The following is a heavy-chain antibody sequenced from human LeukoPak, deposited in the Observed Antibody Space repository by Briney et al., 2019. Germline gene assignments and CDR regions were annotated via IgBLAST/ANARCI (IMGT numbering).Heavy chain of an antibody. CDR2: TYHSGST. D-gene: IGHD3-10*01. J-gene: IGHJ4*02. CDR1: GYSISSGYY. Sequence: SETLSLTCAVSGYSISSGYYWGWIRQPPGKGLEWIGSTYHSGSTYCNPSLKSRVTISVDTSKNQFSLKLSSVTAADTAVYYCARGGPGSHFDYWGQGTLVTVSS. CDR3: ARGGPGSHFDY. V-gene: IGHV4-38-2*01.